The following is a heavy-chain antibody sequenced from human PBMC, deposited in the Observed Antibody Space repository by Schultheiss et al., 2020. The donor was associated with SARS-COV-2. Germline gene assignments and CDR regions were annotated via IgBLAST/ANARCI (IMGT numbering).Heavy chain of an antibody. CDR2: VSGSGTAT. CDR1: GFIFSNYW. J-gene: IGHJ4*02. V-gene: IGHV3-23*01. CDR3: ARPFGGAAAGRRLLGY. D-gene: IGHD6-13*01. Sequence: GGSLRLSCAASGFIFSNYWIYWVRQAPGKGLEWVSTVSGSGTATFYTDSVKGRFTISRDNSKNTVYLQMNSLRAEDTAVYYCARPFGGAAAGRRLLGYWGQGTLVTVSS.